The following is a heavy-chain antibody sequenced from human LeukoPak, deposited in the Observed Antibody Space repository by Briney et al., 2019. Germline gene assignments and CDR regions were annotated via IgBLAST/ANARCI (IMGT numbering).Heavy chain of an antibody. J-gene: IGHJ4*02. CDR2: IYNSGST. CDR1: GGSISSHY. CDR3: ARGSFDTSDYNYIGFDY. V-gene: IGHV4-59*11. D-gene: IGHD3-22*01. Sequence: PSETLSLTCTVSGGSISSHYWSWLRQPPGKGLEWIGYIYNSGSTNYNPSLKSRLTILIDTSKNQFSPKLTSVTAADTAVYYCARGSFDTSDYNYIGFDYWGQGTLVTVSS.